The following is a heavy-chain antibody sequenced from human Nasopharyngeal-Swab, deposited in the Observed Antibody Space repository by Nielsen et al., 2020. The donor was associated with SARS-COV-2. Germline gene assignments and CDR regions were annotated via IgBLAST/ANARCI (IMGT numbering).Heavy chain of an antibody. D-gene: IGHD6-13*01. V-gene: IGHV3-30*18. Sequence: WIRQPPGKGLEWVAVISYDGSNKYYADSVKGRFTISRDNSKNTLYLQMNSLRAEETAVYYCAKDQMSSSYYWYFDLWGRGTLVTVSS. J-gene: IGHJ2*01. CDR2: ISYDGSNK. CDR3: AKDQMSSSYYWYFDL.